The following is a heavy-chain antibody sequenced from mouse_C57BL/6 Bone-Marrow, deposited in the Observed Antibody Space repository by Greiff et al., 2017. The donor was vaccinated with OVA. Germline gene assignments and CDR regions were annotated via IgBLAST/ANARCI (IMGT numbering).Heavy chain of an antibody. D-gene: IGHD1-1*01. J-gene: IGHJ3*01. V-gene: IGHV5-17*01. Sequence: EVKLVESGGGLVKPGGSLKLSCAASGFTFSDYGMHWVRQAPEKGLEWVAYISSGSSTIYYADTVKGRFTISRDNAKNTLFLQMTSLRSDDTAMYYCARSYYYGSSPGWFAYWGQGTLVTVSA. CDR3: ARSYYYGSSPGWFAY. CDR2: ISSGSSTI. CDR1: GFTFSDYG.